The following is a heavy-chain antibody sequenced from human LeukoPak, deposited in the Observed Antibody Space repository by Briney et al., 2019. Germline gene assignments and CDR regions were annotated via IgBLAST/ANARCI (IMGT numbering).Heavy chain of an antibody. D-gene: IGHD6-13*01. J-gene: IGHJ5*02. V-gene: IGHV1-3*01. CDR1: GYTFTSYA. CDR3: ARASRRGIAAAGTAWFDP. Sequence: ASVKVSCKASGYTFTSYAMHWVRQAPGQRLGWMGWINAGNGNTKYSQKFQGRVTITRDTSASTAYMELSSLRSEDTAVYYCARASRRGIAAAGTAWFDPWGQGTLVTVSS. CDR2: INAGNGNT.